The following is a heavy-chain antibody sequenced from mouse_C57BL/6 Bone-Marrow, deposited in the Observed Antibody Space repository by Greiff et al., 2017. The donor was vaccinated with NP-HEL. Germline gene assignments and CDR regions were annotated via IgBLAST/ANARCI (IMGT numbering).Heavy chain of an antibody. V-gene: IGHV2-6*01. Sequence: QVQLKQSGPGLVAPSQSLSITCTVSGFSLTSYGVDWVRQSPGKGLEWLGVIWGVGSTNYNSALKSRLSISKDNSKSQVFLKMNSLQTDDTAMYYCARVNYDKAMDYWGQGTSVTVSS. CDR1: GFSLTSYG. J-gene: IGHJ4*01. CDR2: IWGVGST. CDR3: ARVNYDKAMDY. D-gene: IGHD2-4*01.